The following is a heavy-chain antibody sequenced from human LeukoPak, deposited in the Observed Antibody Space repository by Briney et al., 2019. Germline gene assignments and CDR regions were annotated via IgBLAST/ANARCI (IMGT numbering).Heavy chain of an antibody. CDR3: TKDKSARSSYGDASDI. CDR2: VGWHGGSI. D-gene: IGHD6-6*01. J-gene: IGHJ3*02. Sequence: GRSLRLSCVASGFMFDDYAIHWVRQAPGKGLEWVSGVGWHGGSIGYADSVKGRFTASRDNAKRSLYPQMNSLRAEDTALYYCTKDKSARSSYGDASDIWGQGTVVTVSS. CDR1: GFMFDDYA. V-gene: IGHV3-9*01.